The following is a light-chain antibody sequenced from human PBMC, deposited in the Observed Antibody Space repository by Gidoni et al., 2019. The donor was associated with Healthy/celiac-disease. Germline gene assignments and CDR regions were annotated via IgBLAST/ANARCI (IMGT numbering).Light chain of an antibody. V-gene: IGLV2-11*01. J-gene: IGLJ1*01. CDR1: SSDVGGYNY. CDR3: CSYAGSYTSYV. Sequence: APPQPRSVSGSPGQPVTISCTGTSSDVGGYNYVSWYQQHPGKAPKLMIYDVSKRPSGVPDRFSGSKSGNTASLTISGLQAEDEADYYCCSYAGSYTSYVFGTGTKVTVL. CDR2: DVS.